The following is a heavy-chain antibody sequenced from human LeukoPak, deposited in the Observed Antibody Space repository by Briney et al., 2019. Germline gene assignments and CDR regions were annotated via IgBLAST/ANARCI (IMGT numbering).Heavy chain of an antibody. CDR1: GGSMTNYY. V-gene: IGHV4-59*01. Sequence: SETLSLTCTVSGGSMTNYYWSWIRQPPGKGLEWIAYIHSSGTIKYNPPLKSRVTISGDTSKNYFSLKLSSVTAADTAVYYCARAWVAGAFDIWGQGTVVPVSS. D-gene: IGHD1-26*01. CDR2: IHSSGTI. J-gene: IGHJ3*02. CDR3: ARAWVAGAFDI.